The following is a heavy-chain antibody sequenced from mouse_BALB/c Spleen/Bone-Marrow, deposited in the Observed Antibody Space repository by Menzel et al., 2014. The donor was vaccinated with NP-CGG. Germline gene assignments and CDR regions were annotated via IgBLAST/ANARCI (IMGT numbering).Heavy chain of an antibody. CDR3: ARLGYYGSFAF. CDR2: INPDSSTI. D-gene: IGHD1-2*01. J-gene: IGHJ3*01. CDR1: GVDFSRFW. Sequence: APGGVDFSRFWMSWVRQAPGKGLEWIGEINPDSSTINYTPSLKDKFIISRDNAKNTLYLQMSKVRSEDTALYYCARLGYYGSFAFWGQGTLVTVSA. V-gene: IGHV4-1*02.